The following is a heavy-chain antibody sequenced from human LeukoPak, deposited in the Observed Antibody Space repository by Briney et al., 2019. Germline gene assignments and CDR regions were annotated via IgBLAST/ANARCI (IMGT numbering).Heavy chain of an antibody. Sequence: SETLSLTCTVSGGSISSYYWSWIRQPPGKGLEWIGYIYYSGSTNYNPSLKSRVTISVDTSKNQFSLKLSSVTAADTTVYYCTRGPLPTVTTLLHYFDYWGQGTLVTV. CDR3: TRGPLPTVTTLLHYFDY. J-gene: IGHJ4*02. V-gene: IGHV4-59*01. CDR2: IYYSGST. CDR1: GGSISSYY. D-gene: IGHD4-17*01.